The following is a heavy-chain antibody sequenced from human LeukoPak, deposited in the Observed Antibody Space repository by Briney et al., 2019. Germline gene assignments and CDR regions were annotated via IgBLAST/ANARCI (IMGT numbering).Heavy chain of an antibody. CDR2: INHSGST. V-gene: IGHV4-34*01. D-gene: IGHD5-18*01. J-gene: IGHJ5*02. CDR1: GGSFSGYY. CDR3: ARASGYSYGSDWFDP. Sequence: PSETLSLTCAVYGGSFSGYYWSWIRQPPGKGLEWIGEINHSGSTNYNPSLKSRVTISVDTSKNQFSLKLSSVTAADTAVYYCARASGYSYGSDWFDPWGQGTLVTVSS.